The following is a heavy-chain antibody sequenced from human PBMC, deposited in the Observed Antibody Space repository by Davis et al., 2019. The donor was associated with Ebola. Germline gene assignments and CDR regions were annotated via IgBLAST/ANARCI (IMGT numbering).Heavy chain of an antibody. J-gene: IGHJ4*02. CDR2: VYPDDSDA. Sequence: GESLKISCQGFGYSFTNYWIGWVRRMPGKGLEWMGTVYPDDSDARYSPSFQGQVTMSADKSISTAYLQWSSLKASDTAMYYCVMFKTLMTPIDHWGQGSLVTVSS. D-gene: IGHD2/OR15-2a*01. CDR1: GYSFTNYW. V-gene: IGHV5-51*01. CDR3: VMFKTLMTPIDH.